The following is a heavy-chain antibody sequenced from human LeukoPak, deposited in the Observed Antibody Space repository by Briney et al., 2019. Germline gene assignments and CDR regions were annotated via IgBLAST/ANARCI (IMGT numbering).Heavy chain of an antibody. D-gene: IGHD6-19*01. CDR3: ARPSSGWSPFGY. Sequence: GGSLRLSCAASGFTFENFAMHWVRQPPGKGLEWFSGITWNSGSMDHADSVEGRFTISRDNAKNSLYLQMNSLRVEDTALYYCARPSSGWSPFGYWGQGTLVTVSS. CDR1: GFTFENFA. V-gene: IGHV3-9*01. J-gene: IGHJ4*02. CDR2: ITWNSGSM.